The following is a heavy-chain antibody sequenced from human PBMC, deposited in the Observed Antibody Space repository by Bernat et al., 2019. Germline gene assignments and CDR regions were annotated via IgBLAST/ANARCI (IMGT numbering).Heavy chain of an antibody. CDR1: GFTFGDYA. Sequence: EVQLVESGGGLVQPGRSLRLSCTASGFTFGDYAMSWVRQAPGKGLEWVGFIRSKAYGGTTEYAASVKGRFTIPRDDSKSIAYLQMNSLKTEDTAVYYCTRGSDFWSGFENYYYMDVWGKGTTVTVSS. D-gene: IGHD3-3*01. V-gene: IGHV3-49*04. CDR2: IRSKAYGGTT. J-gene: IGHJ6*03. CDR3: TRGSDFWSGFENYYYMDV.